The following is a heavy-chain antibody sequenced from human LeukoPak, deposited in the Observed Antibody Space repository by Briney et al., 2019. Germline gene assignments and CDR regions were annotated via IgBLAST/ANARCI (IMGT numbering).Heavy chain of an antibody. J-gene: IGHJ4*02. CDR3: ARETDSSGYYSLDD. CDR1: GFTFSTYW. D-gene: IGHD3-22*01. CDR2: INRDGSST. Sequence: PGGSLRLSCAASGFTFSTYWMDWVRQAPGKGLVWVSRINRDGSSTNYADSVKGRFTISRDNAKNTLYLQMNSLRAEDTAVYYCARETDSSGYYSLDDWGQGTLVTVSS. V-gene: IGHV3-74*01.